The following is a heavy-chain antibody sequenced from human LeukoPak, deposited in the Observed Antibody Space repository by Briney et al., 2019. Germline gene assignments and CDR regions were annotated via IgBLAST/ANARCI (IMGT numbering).Heavy chain of an antibody. CDR2: IFYSGTT. J-gene: IGHJ4*02. V-gene: IGHV4-39*01. CDR1: GGSISSNSYY. D-gene: IGHD2-15*01. CDR3: ARRSRSSYYFDY. Sequence: PSETLSLTCTVSGGSISSNSYYWDWIRQPPGKGLDWIGSIFYSGTTYHNPSLKSRVTISVDTSKNQFSLRLTSVTAADTAVYYCARRSRSSYYFDYWGQGTLVTVSS.